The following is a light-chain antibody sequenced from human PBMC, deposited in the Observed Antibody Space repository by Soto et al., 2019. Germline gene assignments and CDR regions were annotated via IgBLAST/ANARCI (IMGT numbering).Light chain of an antibody. CDR2: GAS. Sequence: EVVMTQSPATLSVSAGERASLSCRVSQSVSSNLAWYQQKPGQAPRLRIYGASTRATGIPARFSGSGSGTEFTLTISSLQSEDFAVYYCQQYNNWPPWTFGQGTKVEIK. CDR1: QSVSSN. J-gene: IGKJ1*01. V-gene: IGKV3-15*01. CDR3: QQYNNWPPWT.